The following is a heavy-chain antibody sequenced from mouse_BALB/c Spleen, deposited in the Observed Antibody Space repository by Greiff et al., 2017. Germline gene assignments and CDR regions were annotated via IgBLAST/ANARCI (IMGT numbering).Heavy chain of an antibody. J-gene: IGHJ3*01. V-gene: IGHV6-6*02. CDR1: GFTFSNYW. D-gene: IGHD2-1*01. CDR3: TRGNYFAWFAY. Sequence: EVMLVESGGGLVQPGGSMKLSCVASGFTFSNYWMNWVRQSPEKGLEWVAEIRLKSNNYATHYAESVKGRFTISRDDSKSSVYLQMNNLRAEDTGIYYCTRGNYFAWFAYWGQGTLVTVSA. CDR2: IRLKSNNYAT.